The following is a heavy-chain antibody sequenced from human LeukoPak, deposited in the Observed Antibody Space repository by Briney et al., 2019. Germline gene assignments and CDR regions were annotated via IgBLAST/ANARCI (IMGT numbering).Heavy chain of an antibody. J-gene: IGHJ4*02. Sequence: SQTLSLTCAVSGGSISSGGYSWSWIRQPPGKGLEWIGYIYHSGSTYYNPSLKSRVTISVDTSKNQFSLKLSSVTAADTAVYYCARHLIQPLTRYSGRFDYWGQGTLVTVSS. CDR1: GGSISSGGYS. CDR3: ARHLIQPLTRYSGRFDY. D-gene: IGHD6-13*01. CDR2: IYHSGST. V-gene: IGHV4-30-2*03.